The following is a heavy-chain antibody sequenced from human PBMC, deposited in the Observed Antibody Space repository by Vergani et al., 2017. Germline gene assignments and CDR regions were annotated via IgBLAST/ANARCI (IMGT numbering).Heavy chain of an antibody. CDR1: GFTLSSFW. CDR3: ARVEGYSGIY. CDR2: IKEDGSEK. V-gene: IGHV3-7*01. J-gene: IGHJ4*02. D-gene: IGHD5-12*01. Sequence: EVQLVESGGGLVQPVGSLRLSCAASGFTLSSFWMSWVRQAAGKGLEWVANIKEDGSEKFYVDSVRGRFVISRDNAKNSLYLQLNSLRAEDTAVYYCARVEGYSGIYWGQGTLVTVSS.